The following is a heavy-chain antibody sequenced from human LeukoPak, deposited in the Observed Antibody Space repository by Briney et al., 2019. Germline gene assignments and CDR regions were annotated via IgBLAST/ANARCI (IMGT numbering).Heavy chain of an antibody. J-gene: IGHJ4*02. D-gene: IGHD1-14*01. CDR3: ARRDPTTPKFDY. CDR1: GFTFSNYG. V-gene: IGHV3-23*01. CDR2: INGGGDST. Sequence: PGGSLRLSCTVSGFTFSNYGMSWVRQAPGKGLEWVSGINGGGDSTYYVDSVKGRFTISRDNSKNTLYLQMNSLRAEDTAVYYCARRDPTTPKFDYWGQGNLVTVSS.